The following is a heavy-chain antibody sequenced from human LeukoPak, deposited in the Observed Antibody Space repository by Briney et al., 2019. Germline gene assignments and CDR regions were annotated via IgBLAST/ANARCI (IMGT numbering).Heavy chain of an antibody. D-gene: IGHD3-10*01. J-gene: IGHJ4*02. CDR1: GYSFTNYW. Sequence: GESLKISCKGSGYSFTNYWIGWVRQMPGKGLEWMGIIYPGDSAITYSPSFQGQITISADKSISTAYLQWSSLKASDTAIYYCALHPAQGSGSLDYWGQGTLVTVSS. V-gene: IGHV5-51*01. CDR3: ALHPAQGSGSLDY. CDR2: IYPGDSAI.